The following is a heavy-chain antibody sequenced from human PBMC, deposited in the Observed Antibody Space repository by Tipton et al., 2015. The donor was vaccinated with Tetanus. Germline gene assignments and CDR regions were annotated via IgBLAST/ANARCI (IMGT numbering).Heavy chain of an antibody. V-gene: IGHV4-59*01. D-gene: IGHD5-12*01. J-gene: IGHJ6*03. CDR2: LYFSGNT. CDR1: GASISTYS. Sequence: TLSLTCTVSGASISTYSWTWIRQSPGKGLEWIAYLYFSGNTNYNPSLKTRVTMSPDTSKNQVSLRLNSETAADTAVYYCARAGEGGYDATMGFYYYYMDVWGKGTTVTVSS. CDR3: ARAGEGGYDATMGFYYYYMDV.